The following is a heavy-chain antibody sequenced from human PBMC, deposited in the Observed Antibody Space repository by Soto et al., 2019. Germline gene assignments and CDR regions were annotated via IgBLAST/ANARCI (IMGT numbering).Heavy chain of an antibody. V-gene: IGHV4-31*03. CDR2: IYYSGST. Sequence: SETLSLTCTVSGGSISSGGFYWSWIRQHPGKGLEWIGYIYYSGSTYYNPSLKSRVTISVDTSKNQFSLKLSSVTAADTAVYYCARRGRYCSGGSCGFDYWGQGTLVTVSS. D-gene: IGHD2-15*01. CDR1: GGSISSGGFY. CDR3: ARRGRYCSGGSCGFDY. J-gene: IGHJ4*02.